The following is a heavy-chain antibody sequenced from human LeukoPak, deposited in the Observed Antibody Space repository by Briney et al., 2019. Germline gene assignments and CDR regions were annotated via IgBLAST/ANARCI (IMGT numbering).Heavy chain of an antibody. CDR3: ARDSSSWYFADYYYGMDV. J-gene: IGHJ6*02. D-gene: IGHD6-13*01. V-gene: IGHV3-23*01. CDR2: ISGSGAST. Sequence: GGSLRLSCAASGFTFSSYAMNWVRQSPGKGLEWVSTISGSGASTYYADSVKGRFTISRDNSKNTLYLQMNSLRAEDTAVYYCARDSSSWYFADYYYGMDVWGQGTTVTVSS. CDR1: GFTFSSYA.